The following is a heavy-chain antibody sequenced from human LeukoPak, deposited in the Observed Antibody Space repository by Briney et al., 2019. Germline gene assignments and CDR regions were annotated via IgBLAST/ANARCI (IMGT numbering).Heavy chain of an antibody. CDR2: IGTAYDT. CDR3: ARTRVTPGIRGLQMRYFDY. CDR1: GFDFSRSD. Sequence: GGSLRLSCAASGFDFSRSDVHWVRQVAGKGLEWVSGIGTAYDTFYPDSVKGRFTISRENGKNSVYLQMNSLRVDDTAVYYCARTRVTPGIRGLQMRYFDYWGQGKLVTVSS. J-gene: IGHJ4*02. V-gene: IGHV3-13*01. D-gene: IGHD5-18*01.